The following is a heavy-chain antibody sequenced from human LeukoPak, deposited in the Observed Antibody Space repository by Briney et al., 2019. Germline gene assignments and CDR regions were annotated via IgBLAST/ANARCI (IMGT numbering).Heavy chain of an antibody. D-gene: IGHD6-13*01. CDR1: GGSFSGYY. CDR3: ARRTSSSWYDYYYYMDV. Sequence: SETLSHTCAVSGGSFSGYYWSWIRQPPGKGLEWIGEINHSGSTNYNPSLKSRVTISVDTSTNQFSLKLSSVTAADTAVYYCARRTSSSWYDYYYYMDVWGKGTTVTVSS. J-gene: IGHJ6*03. CDR2: INHSGST. V-gene: IGHV4-34*01.